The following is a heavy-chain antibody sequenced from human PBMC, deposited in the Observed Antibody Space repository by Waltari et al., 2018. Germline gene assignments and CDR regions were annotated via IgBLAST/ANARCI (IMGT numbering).Heavy chain of an antibody. CDR3: ARDQDWSGSYQRDYYYGMDV. D-gene: IGHD1-26*01. CDR1: GYTFTSYA. CDR2: INAGNGNT. Sequence: QVQLVQSGAEVKKPGASVKVSCKASGYTFTSYAMHWVRQAPGQRLEWMGWINAGNGNTKYSQKFQCRVTITRDTSASTAYMELSSLRSEDTAVYYCARDQDWSGSYQRDYYYGMDVWGQGTTVTVSS. V-gene: IGHV1-3*01. J-gene: IGHJ6*02.